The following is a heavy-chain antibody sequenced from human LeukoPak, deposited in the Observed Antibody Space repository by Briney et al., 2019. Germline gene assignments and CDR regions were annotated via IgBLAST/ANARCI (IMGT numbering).Heavy chain of an antibody. CDR2: IHYSGIT. CDR3: ARAPLTTATSDYFDL. CDR1: GFTFSHYY. D-gene: IGHD4-17*01. J-gene: IGHJ4*02. V-gene: IGHV4-30-4*01. Sequence: LRLSCAASGFTFSHYYMSWIRQAPGKGLEWIGYIHYSGITKSNPSLESRLTLSVDTSKNQLSLRLTSVTAADTAVYYCARAPLTTATSDYFDLWGLGTLVTVSS.